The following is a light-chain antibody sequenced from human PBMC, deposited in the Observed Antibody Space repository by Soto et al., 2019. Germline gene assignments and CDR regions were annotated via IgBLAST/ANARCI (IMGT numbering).Light chain of an antibody. J-gene: IGLJ2*01. CDR1: RSDVGGDNY. CDR3: SSYTSSSTLV. CDR2: EVS. V-gene: IGLV2-14*01. Sequence: QSALTQPASVSGSPGQSITISCTGTRSDVGGDNYVSWYQQHPGKAPKLMIYEVSNRPSGVSNRFSGSKSGNTASLTISGLQAEDEADYYCSSYTSSSTLVFGGGTKLTVL.